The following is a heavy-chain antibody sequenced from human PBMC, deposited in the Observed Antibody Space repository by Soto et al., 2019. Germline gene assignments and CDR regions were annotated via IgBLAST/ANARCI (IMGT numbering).Heavy chain of an antibody. D-gene: IGHD2-15*01. J-gene: IGHJ5*02. CDR2: IYWDDDK. CDR1: GFSLSTSGVG. CDR3: AYVPCSGGSCASRWFGP. Sequence: QITLKESGPTLVKPTQTLTLTCTFSGFSLSTSGVGVGWIRQPPGKALEWLALIYWDDDKRYSPSLKSRLTITKDTSKKQVVLTITNMEPGEKATYYRAYVPCSGGSCASRWFGPWGQGTLVTVSS. V-gene: IGHV2-5*02.